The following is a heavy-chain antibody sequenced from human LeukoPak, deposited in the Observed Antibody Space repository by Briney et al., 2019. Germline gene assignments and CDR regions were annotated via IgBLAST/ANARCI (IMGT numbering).Heavy chain of an antibody. V-gene: IGHV3-30*02. J-gene: IGHJ4*02. Sequence: GGALRLSCAASGFTFSTYGMHWVRQAPGKGLEWVAFIRYDGSNIYYADSVKGRFTISRDNSKNTLYLQMNSLRAEDTAVYYCPKDSSPSGYGSGWPFDYWGQGTLATVSS. CDR3: PKDSSPSGYGSGWPFDY. CDR1: GFTFSTYG. CDR2: IRYDGSNI. D-gene: IGHD5-12*01.